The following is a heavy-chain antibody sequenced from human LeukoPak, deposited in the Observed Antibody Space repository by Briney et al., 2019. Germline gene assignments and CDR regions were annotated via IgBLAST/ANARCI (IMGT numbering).Heavy chain of an antibody. D-gene: IGHD3-10*01. Sequence: GGSLRLSCAASGFTFSSYAMHWVRQAPGKGLEWVAVISYDGSNKYYADSVKGRFTISRDNSKNTLYLQMNSLRAADTAVYYCAREHYYGSGSYSYFDYWGQGTLVTVSS. CDR1: GFTFSSYA. CDR3: AREHYYGSGSYSYFDY. J-gene: IGHJ4*02. CDR2: ISYDGSNK. V-gene: IGHV3-30-3*01.